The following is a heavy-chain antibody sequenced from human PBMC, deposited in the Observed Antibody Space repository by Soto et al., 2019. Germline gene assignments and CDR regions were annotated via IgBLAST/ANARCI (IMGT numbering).Heavy chain of an antibody. V-gene: IGHV4-4*02. CDR3: ARSPRIAVAGPVDY. J-gene: IGHJ4*02. CDR2: IYHSGST. D-gene: IGHD6-19*01. CDR1: GGSISSSNW. Sequence: SETLSLTCAVSGGSISSSNWWSWVRQPPGKGLEWIGEIYHSGSTNYNPSLKSRVTISVDKSKNQFSLKLSSVTAADTAVYYCARSPRIAVAGPVDYWGQGTLVTVSS.